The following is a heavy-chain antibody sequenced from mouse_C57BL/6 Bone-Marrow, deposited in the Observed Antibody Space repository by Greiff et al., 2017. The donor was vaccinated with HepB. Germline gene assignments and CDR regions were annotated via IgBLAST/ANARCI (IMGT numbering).Heavy chain of an antibody. CDR1: GYTFTSYW. Sequence: QVQLQQPGAELVRPGSSVKLSCKASGYTFTSYWMYWVKQRPGQGLEWIGNIYPSDSETHYNQKFKDKATLTVDKSSSTAYMQLSSLTSEDSAVYYCARRDDSSYVDFDYWGQGTTLTVSS. J-gene: IGHJ2*01. D-gene: IGHD1-1*01. CDR3: ARRDDSSYVDFDY. CDR2: IYPSDSET. V-gene: IGHV1-61*01.